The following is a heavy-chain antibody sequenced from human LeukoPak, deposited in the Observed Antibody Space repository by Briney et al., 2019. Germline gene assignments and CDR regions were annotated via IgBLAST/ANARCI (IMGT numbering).Heavy chain of an antibody. J-gene: IGHJ5*02. V-gene: IGHV4-59*08. CDR2: IHYTGRT. CDR1: GDSISSYF. D-gene: IGHD3-3*02. Sequence: SETLSLTCTVSGDSISSYFWSWIRQPPGKGLEWIGSIHYTGRTNYNPSPKSRVTISVDTTTNQFSLKLSSVTAADTAVYYCARRVIESAVISERNWFDPWGQGTLVTVSS. CDR3: ARRVIESAVISERNWFDP.